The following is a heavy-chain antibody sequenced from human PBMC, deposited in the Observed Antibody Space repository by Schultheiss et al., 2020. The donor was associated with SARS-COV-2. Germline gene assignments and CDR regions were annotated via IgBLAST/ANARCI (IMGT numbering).Heavy chain of an antibody. CDR2: ISSSSSTI. D-gene: IGHD6-19*01. CDR1: GFTFSSYA. Sequence: GGSLRLSCAASGFTFSSYAMSWVRQAPGKGLEWVSSISSSSSTIYYADSVKGRFTISRDNAKNSLYLQMNSLRAEDTAVYYCARDAVGAGRFSDYWGQGTLVTVSS. CDR3: ARDAVGAGRFSDY. J-gene: IGHJ4*02. V-gene: IGHV3-48*01.